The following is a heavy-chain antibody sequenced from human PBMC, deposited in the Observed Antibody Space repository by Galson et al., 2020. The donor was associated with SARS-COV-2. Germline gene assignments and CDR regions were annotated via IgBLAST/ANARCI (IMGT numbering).Heavy chain of an antibody. V-gene: IGHV1-69*06. Sequence: SVTVSCKASGGTFSNYAISWVRQAPGQGLEWMGGIIPMFGTAHYAQKFQGSLTITADKLTSTTYMEVRSLRSEDTAVYYCARNLIVGPAGIARLSERYDCGMDVWGQGTTVTVSS. CDR2: IIPMFGTA. CDR3: ARNLIVGPAGIARLSERYDCGMDV. CDR1: GGTFSNYA. J-gene: IGHJ6*02. D-gene: IGHD2-2*02.